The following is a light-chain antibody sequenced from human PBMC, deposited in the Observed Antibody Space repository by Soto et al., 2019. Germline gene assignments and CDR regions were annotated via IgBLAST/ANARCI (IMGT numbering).Light chain of an antibody. Sequence: QSALTQPDSVSGSPGQSITISCTGTSSDIGGYKYVSWYQQHPGKAPKLMIYDVTNRPSGVSNRFSGSKSGNTASLTISGLQAEDDADYYCSSYTNSGALVVFGGGTKLTVL. V-gene: IGLV2-14*01. CDR2: DVT. CDR1: SSDIGGYKY. CDR3: SSYTNSGALVV. J-gene: IGLJ2*01.